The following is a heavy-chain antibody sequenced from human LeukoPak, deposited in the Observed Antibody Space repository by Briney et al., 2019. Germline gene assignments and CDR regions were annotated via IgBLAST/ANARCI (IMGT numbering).Heavy chain of an antibody. CDR2: LSPYNGNT. CDR1: GYTFTSYG. V-gene: IGHV1-18*01. J-gene: IGHJ6*03. CDR3: ARAPRGYYYMDV. Sequence: ASVKVSCKTSGYTFTSYGLTWVRQAPGQGLEWVGWLSPYNGNTNYAQKLQGRVTMTTDTSTSTAYMELRSLRSDDTAVYYCARAPRGYYYMDVWGKGTTVTVSS. D-gene: IGHD3-16*01.